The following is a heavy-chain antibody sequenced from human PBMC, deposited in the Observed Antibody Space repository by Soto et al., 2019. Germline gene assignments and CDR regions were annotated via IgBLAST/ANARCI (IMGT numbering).Heavy chain of an antibody. CDR3: AKAMSGYSYGYVELFDY. CDR1: GFTFSSYA. D-gene: IGHD5-18*01. CDR2: ISGSGGST. Sequence: GGSLRLACAASGFTFSSYAMSWVRQAPGKGLEWVSAISGSGGSTYYADSVKGRFTTSRDNSKNTLYLQTNSLRAEDTAVYYFAKAMSGYSYGYVELFDYWGQGTLVTVSS. V-gene: IGHV3-23*01. J-gene: IGHJ4*02.